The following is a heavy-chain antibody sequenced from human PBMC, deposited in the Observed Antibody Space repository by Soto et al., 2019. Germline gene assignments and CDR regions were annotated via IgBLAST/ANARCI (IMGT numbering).Heavy chain of an antibody. CDR3: ARIIAVASSPWFDP. CDR1: GYTVTGYY. Sequence: ASVKVSCKASGYTVTGYYMHWVRQAPGQGLEWMGWISAYNGNTNYAQKLQGRVTMTTDTSTSTAYMELRSLRSDDTAVYYCARIIAVASSPWFDPWGQGTLVTVS. CDR2: ISAYNGNT. J-gene: IGHJ5*02. D-gene: IGHD6-19*01. V-gene: IGHV1-18*04.